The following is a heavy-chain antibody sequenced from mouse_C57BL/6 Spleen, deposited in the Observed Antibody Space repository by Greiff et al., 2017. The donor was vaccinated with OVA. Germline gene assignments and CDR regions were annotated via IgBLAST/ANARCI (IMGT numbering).Heavy chain of an antibody. V-gene: IGHV1-55*01. J-gene: IGHJ1*03. Sequence: QVQLKQPGAELVKPGASVKMSCKASGHTFTSYWITWVKQRPGQGLEWIGDIYPGSGSTNYNEKFKSKATLTVDTSSSTAYMQLSSLTSEDSAVYYCARGKGYFDVWGTGTTVTVSS. CDR2: IYPGSGST. CDR3: ARGKGYFDV. D-gene: IGHD1-3*01. CDR1: GHTFTSYW.